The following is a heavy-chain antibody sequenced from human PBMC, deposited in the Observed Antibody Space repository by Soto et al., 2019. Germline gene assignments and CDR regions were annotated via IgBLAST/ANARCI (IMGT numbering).Heavy chain of an antibody. CDR2: IYYSGST. CDR3: ARDVRGRPIPARHSAKVPSDY. J-gene: IGHJ4*02. D-gene: IGHD2-2*01. V-gene: IGHV4-39*02. Sequence: QLQLQESGPGLVKPSETLSLTCTVSGGSISSSSYYWGWIRQPPGKGLEWIGSIYYSGSTYYNPSLKSRVTISVDTSKNQFSLKLSSVTAADTAVYYCARDVRGRPIPARHSAKVPSDYWGQGTLVTVSS. CDR1: GGSISSSSYY.